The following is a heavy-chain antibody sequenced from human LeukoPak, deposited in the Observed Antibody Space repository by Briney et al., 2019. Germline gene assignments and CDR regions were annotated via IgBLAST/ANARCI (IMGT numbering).Heavy chain of an antibody. D-gene: IGHD3-22*01. CDR3: ARALADYYDSSGYYYGSFDY. V-gene: IGHV3-7*01. Sequence: GGSLRLSCAASGFTFSSYWMSWVRQAPGKGLEWVANIKQDGSEKYYVDSVKGRFTISRDNAKNSLYLQVNSLRAEDTAVYYCARALADYYDSSGYYYGSFDYWGQGTLVTVSS. CDR1: GFTFSSYW. CDR2: IKQDGSEK. J-gene: IGHJ4*02.